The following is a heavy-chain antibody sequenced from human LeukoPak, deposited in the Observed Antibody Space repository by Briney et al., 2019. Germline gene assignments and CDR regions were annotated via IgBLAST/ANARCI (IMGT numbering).Heavy chain of an antibody. CDR2: INPSGGST. Sequence: GASVKVSCKASGYTFTSYYMHWVRQAPGQGLEWMGIINPSGGSTSYAQKFQGRVTMTRDMSTSTVYMELSSLRSEDTAVYYCAREPVVVPAAARTYYYYYMDVWGKGTTVTVSS. CDR1: GYTFTSYY. V-gene: IGHV1-46*01. CDR3: AREPVVVPAAARTYYYYYMDV. J-gene: IGHJ6*03. D-gene: IGHD2-2*01.